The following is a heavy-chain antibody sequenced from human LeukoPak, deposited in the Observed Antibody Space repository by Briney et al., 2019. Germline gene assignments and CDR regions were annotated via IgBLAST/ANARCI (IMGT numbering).Heavy chain of an antibody. J-gene: IGHJ5*02. CDR1: GGTFSSYA. CDR2: IIPIFGTA. Sequence: SVKASCKASGGTFSSYAISWVRQAPGQGLEWMGGIIPIFGTANYAQKFQGRVTITTDESTSTAYMELSSLRSEDTAVYYCAGKRGSDYGDYYRFDPWGQGTLVTVSS. D-gene: IGHD4-17*01. CDR3: AGKRGSDYGDYYRFDP. V-gene: IGHV1-69*05.